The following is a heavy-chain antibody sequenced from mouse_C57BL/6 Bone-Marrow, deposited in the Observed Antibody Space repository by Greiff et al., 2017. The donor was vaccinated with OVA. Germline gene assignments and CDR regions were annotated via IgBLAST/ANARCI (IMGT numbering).Heavy chain of an antibody. D-gene: IGHD1-1*01. CDR2: INPNYGTT. Sequence: EVQVVESGPELVKPGASVKISCKASGYSFTDYNMNWVKQSNGKSLEWIGVINPNYGTTSYNQKFKGKATLTVDQSSSTAYMQLNSLTSEDSAVYFCAIEEDDYYGSWFAYWGQGTLVTVSA. CDR1: GYSFTDYN. J-gene: IGHJ3*01. CDR3: AIEEDDYYGSWFAY. V-gene: IGHV1-39*01.